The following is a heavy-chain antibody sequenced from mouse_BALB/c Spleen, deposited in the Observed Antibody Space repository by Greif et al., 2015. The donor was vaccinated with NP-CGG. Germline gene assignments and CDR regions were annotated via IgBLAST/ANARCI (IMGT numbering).Heavy chain of an antibody. J-gene: IGHJ3*01. CDR2: ISSGGSYT. Sequence: EVMLVESGGDLVKPGGSLKLSCAASGFTFSSYGMSWVRQTPDKRLEWVATISSGGSYTYYPDSVKGRFTISRDNAKNTLYLQMSSLKSDDTTMYYCAVYHRCGGVLYWGQGTLVTVSA. CDR1: GFTFSSYG. CDR3: AVYHRCGGVLY. V-gene: IGHV5-6*01. D-gene: IGHD2-14*01.